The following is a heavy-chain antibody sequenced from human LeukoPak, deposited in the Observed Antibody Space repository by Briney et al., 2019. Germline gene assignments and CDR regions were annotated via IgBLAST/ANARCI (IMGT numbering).Heavy chain of an antibody. CDR1: GGSISSYY. D-gene: IGHD1-26*01. V-gene: IGHV4-59*01. CDR3: ASGLRGVSGSYRTYYFDY. CDR2: IYYSGST. J-gene: IGHJ4*02. Sequence: SETLSLTCTVSGGSISSYYWSWIRQPPGKGLEWIGYIYYSGSTNYNPSLKSRVTMSVDTSKNQFSLKLSSVTAADTAVYYCASGLRGVSGSYRTYYFDYWGQGTLVTVSS.